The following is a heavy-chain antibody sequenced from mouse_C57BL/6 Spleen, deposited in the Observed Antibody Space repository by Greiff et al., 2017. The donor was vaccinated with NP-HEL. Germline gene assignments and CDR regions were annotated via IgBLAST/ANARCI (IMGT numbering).Heavy chain of an antibody. CDR2: INPNNGGT. Sequence: EVQLQESGPELVKPGASVKMSCKASGYTFTDYNMHWVKQSHGKSLEWIGYINPNNGGTRYNQKFKGKATFTVNKSSSTAYMELRILTSEDSAFYYCATSSGYWFAYWGQGTLVTVSA. CDR3: ATSSGYWFAY. V-gene: IGHV1-22*01. J-gene: IGHJ3*01. CDR1: GYTFTDYN. D-gene: IGHD3-2*02.